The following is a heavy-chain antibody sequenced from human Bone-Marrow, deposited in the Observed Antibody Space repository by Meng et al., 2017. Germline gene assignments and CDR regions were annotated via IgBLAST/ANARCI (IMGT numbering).Heavy chain of an antibody. D-gene: IGHD3-22*01. CDR2: IKQDGSEK. J-gene: IGHJ3*02. Sequence: GGSLRLSCAASGFTFSSYWMSWVRQAPGKGLEWVANIKQDGSEKYYVDSVKGRFTISRDNAKNSLYLQMNSLRAEDTAVYYCARGFYDSSGYYYVRWGADAFDIWGQGTMVTVSS. V-gene: IGHV3-7*01. CDR3: ARGFYDSSGYYYVRWGADAFDI. CDR1: GFTFSSYW.